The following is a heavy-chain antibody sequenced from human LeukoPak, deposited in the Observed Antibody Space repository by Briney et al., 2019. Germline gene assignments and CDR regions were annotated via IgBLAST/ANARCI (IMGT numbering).Heavy chain of an antibody. Sequence: PSETLSLTCTASGGSISSSSYYWGWIRQPPGKGLEWIGSIYYSGSTYYNPSLKSRVTISVDTSKNQFSLKLSSVTAADTAVYYCARSNGYSYGNFDYWGQGTLVTVSS. CDR1: GGSISSSSYY. J-gene: IGHJ4*02. V-gene: IGHV4-39*01. CDR2: IYYSGST. D-gene: IGHD5-18*01. CDR3: ARSNGYSYGNFDY.